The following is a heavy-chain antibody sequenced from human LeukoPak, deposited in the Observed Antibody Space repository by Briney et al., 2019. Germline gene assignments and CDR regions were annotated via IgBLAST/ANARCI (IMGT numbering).Heavy chain of an antibody. J-gene: IGHJ4*02. V-gene: IGHV4-39*01. D-gene: IGHD1-26*01. CDR2: INYGGTT. CDR3: ARHDWYSGSCLDY. CDR1: GGSISSNNYY. Sequence: KPSETLSLTCTVSGGSISSNNYYWSWIRQPPGREMEWIASINYGGTTYYNPSLKSRVTISVDTSKNQFSLRLSSVTAADTAVYYCARHDWYSGSCLDYWGQGTLVTVSS.